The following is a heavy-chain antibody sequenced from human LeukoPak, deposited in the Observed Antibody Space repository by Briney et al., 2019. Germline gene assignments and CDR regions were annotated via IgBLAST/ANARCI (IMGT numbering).Heavy chain of an antibody. CDR2: TYYRSKGYN. J-gene: IGHJ4*02. CDR1: GDSVSSNSAA. D-gene: IGHD6-13*01. V-gene: IGHV6-1*01. CDR3: ARDPIVSIAAAANSEGVFDY. Sequence: SQTLSLTCAISGDSVSSNSAAWNWIRQSPSRGLEWLGRTYYRSKGYNDYAVSVKSRITINPDTSKNQFSLQLNSVTPEDTAVYYCARDPIVSIAAAANSEGVFDYWGQGTLVTVAS.